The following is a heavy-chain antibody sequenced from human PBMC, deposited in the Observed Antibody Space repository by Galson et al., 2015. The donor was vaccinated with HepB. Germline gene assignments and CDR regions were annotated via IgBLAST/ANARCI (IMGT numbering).Heavy chain of an antibody. CDR2: IKSKTDGGTT. V-gene: IGHV3-15*01. Sequence: SLRLSCAASGFTFSNAWMSWVRQAPGKGLEWVGRIKSKTDGGTTDYAAPVKGRFTISRDDSKNTLYLQMNSLKTEDTAVYYCARLAAVADLNHDYWGQGTLVTVSS. J-gene: IGHJ4*02. D-gene: IGHD6-19*01. CDR3: ARLAAVADLNHDY. CDR1: GFTFSNAW.